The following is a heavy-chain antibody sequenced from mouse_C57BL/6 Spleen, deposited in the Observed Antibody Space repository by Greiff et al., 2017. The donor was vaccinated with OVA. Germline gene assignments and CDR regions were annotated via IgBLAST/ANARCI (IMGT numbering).Heavy chain of an antibody. D-gene: IGHD3-3*01. J-gene: IGHJ2*01. CDR2: INPNNGGT. CDR3: AREGRVPFDY. Sequence: VQLKQSGPELVKPGASVKISCKASGYTFTDYYMNWVKQSHGKSLEWIGDINPNNGGTSYNQKFKGKATLTVDKSSSTAYMELRSLTSEDSAVYYCAREGRVPFDYWGQGTTLTVSS. V-gene: IGHV1-26*01. CDR1: GYTFTDYY.